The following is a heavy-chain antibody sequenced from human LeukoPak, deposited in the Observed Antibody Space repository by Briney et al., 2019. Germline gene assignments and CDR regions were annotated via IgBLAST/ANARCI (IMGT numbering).Heavy chain of an antibody. CDR3: ARDSLLWFGEGDY. V-gene: IGHV3-21*01. J-gene: IGHJ4*02. D-gene: IGHD3-10*01. CDR1: GFTFSSYS. Sequence: GGSLRLSCAASGFTFSSYSMNWVRQAPGKGLEWASSISSSSSYIYYADSVKGRFTISRDNAKNSLYLQMNSLRAEDTAVYYCARDSLLWFGEGDYWGQGTLVTVSS. CDR2: ISSSSSYI.